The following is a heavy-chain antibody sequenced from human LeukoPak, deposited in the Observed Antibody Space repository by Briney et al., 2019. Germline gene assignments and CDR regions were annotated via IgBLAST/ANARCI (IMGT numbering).Heavy chain of an antibody. CDR2: INSDGSST. CDR3: AKAGGFAAYYYYYMDV. Sequence: GGSLRLSCAVSGFTFSGHWMFWVRQAPGKGLVWVSSINSDGSSTGYTDSVKGRFTISRDNSKNTLYLQMNSLRAEDTAVYYCAKAGGFAAYYYYYMDVWGKGTTVTVSS. D-gene: IGHD3-10*01. J-gene: IGHJ6*03. CDR1: GFTFSGHW. V-gene: IGHV3-74*01.